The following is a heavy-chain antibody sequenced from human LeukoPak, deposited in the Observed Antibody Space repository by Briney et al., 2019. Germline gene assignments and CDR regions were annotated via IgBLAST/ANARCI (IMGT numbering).Heavy chain of an antibody. CDR2: IYYNGGT. V-gene: IGHV4-59*01. Sequence: SETLSLTCTVSGYSISDYTWSWIRQPPGKGLEWIGYIYYNGGTNYNPSLKSRISISVDTSKNQFSLKLSSVTAADTAVYYCARTTEGGYTYNYFYYYYMDVWGKGTTVTISS. J-gene: IGHJ6*03. CDR3: ARTTEGGYTYNYFYYYYMDV. D-gene: IGHD5-18*01. CDR1: GYSISDYT.